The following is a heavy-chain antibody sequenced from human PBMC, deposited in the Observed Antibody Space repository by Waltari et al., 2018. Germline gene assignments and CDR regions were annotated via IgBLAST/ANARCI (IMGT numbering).Heavy chain of an antibody. CDR2: IYPGDSDT. CDR1: GYSFTSYW. D-gene: IGHD5-12*01. CDR3: ARLEEDIVATIKGFDP. J-gene: IGHJ5*02. Sequence: EVQLVQSGAEVKKPGESLKISCKGSGYSFTSYWIGWVRQMPGKGLEWMGIIYPGDSDTRYSPSFQGQVTISADKSISTAYLQWSSLKASDTAMYYCARLEEDIVATIKGFDPWGQGTLVTVSS. V-gene: IGHV5-51*01.